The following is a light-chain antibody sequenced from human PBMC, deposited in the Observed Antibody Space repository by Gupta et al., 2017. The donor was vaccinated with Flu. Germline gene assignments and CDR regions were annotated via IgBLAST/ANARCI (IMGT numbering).Light chain of an antibody. CDR3: QQYNRWPPIT. V-gene: IGKV3-15*01. Sequence: ATLSVSPGERATLSCRASQSVSSNLAWYQQKPGQAPRLLIYGASSRATGIPARFSGSGSGTEFTLTISSLQSEDIAVYYCQQYNRWPPITFGQGTRLEIK. CDR1: QSVSSN. J-gene: IGKJ5*01. CDR2: GAS.